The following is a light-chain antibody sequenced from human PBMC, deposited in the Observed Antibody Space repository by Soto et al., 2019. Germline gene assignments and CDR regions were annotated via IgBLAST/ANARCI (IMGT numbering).Light chain of an antibody. CDR3: SSYTTSNTLV. Sequence: QSSLTQPSSLSGSPGQSITLSCTGTISDIATYNYVSWYQQHPGKAPKLMIYEVSNRPSGVSRRFSGSKSGHTASLTISGLQAEDEADYYCSSYTTSNTLVFGTGTKVTVL. V-gene: IGLV2-14*01. J-gene: IGLJ1*01. CDR1: ISDIATYNY. CDR2: EVS.